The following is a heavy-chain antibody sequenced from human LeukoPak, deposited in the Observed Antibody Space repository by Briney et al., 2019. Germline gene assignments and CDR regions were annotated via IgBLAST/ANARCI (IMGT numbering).Heavy chain of an antibody. D-gene: IGHD6-13*01. V-gene: IGHV4-34*01. Sequence: PSETLSLTCAVYGGSLSGYYWSWIRQPPGKGLEWIGEINHSGSTNYNPSLKSRVTISVDTSKNQFSLKLSSVTAADTAVYYCARGAPYSSSWYLDPWGQGTLVTVSS. J-gene: IGHJ5*02. CDR1: GGSLSGYY. CDR2: INHSGST. CDR3: ARGAPYSSSWYLDP.